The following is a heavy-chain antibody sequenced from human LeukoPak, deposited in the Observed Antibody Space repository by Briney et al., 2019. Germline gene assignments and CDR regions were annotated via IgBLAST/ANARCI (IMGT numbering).Heavy chain of an antibody. Sequence: GGSLRLSCGASGFPFSSYAMNWVRQAPGKGLEWVSVISGSGGFTYYTDSVKGRFTISRDSSKNTLYLQMNSLRAEDTAVYYCAKELVRDSSAYYSIADAFDIWGQGTMVTVSS. J-gene: IGHJ3*02. V-gene: IGHV3-23*01. D-gene: IGHD3-22*01. CDR3: AKELVRDSSAYYSIADAFDI. CDR2: ISGSGGFT. CDR1: GFPFSSYA.